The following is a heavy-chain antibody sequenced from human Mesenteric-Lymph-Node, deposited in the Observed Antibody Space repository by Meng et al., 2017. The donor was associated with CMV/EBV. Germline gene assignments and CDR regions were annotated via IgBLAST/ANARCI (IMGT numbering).Heavy chain of an antibody. CDR2: IKQDGSEK. J-gene: IGHJ2*01. CDR1: GFTFSSYW. V-gene: IGHV3-7*01. Sequence: GESLKISCAASGFTFSSYWMSWVRQAPGKGLEWVANIKQDGSEKYYVDSVKGRFTISRDNAMNTLYLQMNSLRPEDTAVYFCARDRGRGSTWFWFFDLWGRGTPVTVSS. CDR3: ARDRGRGSTWFWFFDL. D-gene: IGHD2/OR15-2a*01.